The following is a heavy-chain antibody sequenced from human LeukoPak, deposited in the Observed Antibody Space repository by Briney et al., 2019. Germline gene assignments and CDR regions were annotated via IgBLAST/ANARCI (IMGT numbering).Heavy chain of an antibody. CDR1: GGSISSSSYY. D-gene: IGHD6-13*01. Sequence: SETLSLTCTVSGGSISSSSYYWGWIRQPPGKGLEWIGSIYYSGSTYYNPSLKSRVTISVDTSKNQFSLKLSSVTAADTAVYYCASRPEIAAAGSFDYWGQGTLVTVSS. CDR3: ASRPEIAAAGSFDY. J-gene: IGHJ4*02. V-gene: IGHV4-39*01. CDR2: IYYSGST.